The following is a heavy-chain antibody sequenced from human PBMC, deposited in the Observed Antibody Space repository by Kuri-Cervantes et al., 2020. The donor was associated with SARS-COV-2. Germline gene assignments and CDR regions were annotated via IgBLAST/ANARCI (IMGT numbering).Heavy chain of an antibody. J-gene: IGHJ4*02. D-gene: IGHD6-13*01. V-gene: IGHV3-13*01. Sequence: GESLKISCAASGFTFSSYDMHWVRQATGKGLEWVSAIGTAGDTYYPGSVKGRFTISRDNSKNTLYLQMNSLRAEDTAVYYCASSSPSDYWGQGTLVTVSS. CDR1: GFTFSSYD. CDR2: IGTAGDT. CDR3: ASSSPSDY.